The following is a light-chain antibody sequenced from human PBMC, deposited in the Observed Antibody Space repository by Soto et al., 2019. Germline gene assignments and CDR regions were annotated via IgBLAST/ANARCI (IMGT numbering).Light chain of an antibody. V-gene: IGLV1-44*01. CDR2: SNN. Sequence: QSVLTQPPSASGTPGQRVTISCSGSSSNIGTNTANWYQQLPGTAPKLLIYSNNQRPSGVPDRFSGSKSGTSASLAISGLQSADEADYYCAAWDDKLTGVVFGGGTKLTVL. CDR1: SSNIGTNT. CDR3: AAWDDKLTGVV. J-gene: IGLJ2*01.